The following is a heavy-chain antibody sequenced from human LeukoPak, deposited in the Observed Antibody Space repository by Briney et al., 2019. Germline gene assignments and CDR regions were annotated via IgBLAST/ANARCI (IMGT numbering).Heavy chain of an antibody. CDR3: VRHRSGSYIRYFDF. CDR1: GDSINTSNYF. CDR2: IYYIGTS. V-gene: IGHV4-39*01. J-gene: IGHJ4*02. D-gene: IGHD1-26*01. Sequence: PSETLSLTCTVSGDSINTSNYFWGWIRQSTGKGLEWIGNIYYIGTSDYNPSLKSRVTISIDTSKNQFSLNLRSVTAADTAFYYCVRHRSGSYIRYFDFWGQGALVTVSS.